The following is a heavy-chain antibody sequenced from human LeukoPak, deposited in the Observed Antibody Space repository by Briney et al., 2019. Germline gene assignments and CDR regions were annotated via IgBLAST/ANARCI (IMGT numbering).Heavy chain of an antibody. J-gene: IGHJ4*02. CDR2: INPNSGGT. D-gene: IGHD4-17*01. CDR1: GYTFTGYY. CDR3: ARGDYGDYGYFDY. Sequence: VASVKVSCKASGYTFTGYYMHWVRQAPGQGLEWMGWINPNSGGTNYAQKFQGRVTMTRDTSISTAYMELSRLRSDDTAVYYCARGDYGDYGYFDYWGQGTLVPSPQ. V-gene: IGHV1-2*02.